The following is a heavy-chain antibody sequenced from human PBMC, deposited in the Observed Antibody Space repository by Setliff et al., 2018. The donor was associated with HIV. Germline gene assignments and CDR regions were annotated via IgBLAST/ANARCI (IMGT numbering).Heavy chain of an antibody. D-gene: IGHD3-9*01. CDR2: LNPEANYI. CDR1: GLTFSTSW. J-gene: IGHJ6*02. Sequence: PGGSLRLSCAASGLTFSTSWMQWVRQSPGEGLLWVARLNPEANYIHYADSVKGRSTISRDNAKNTLYLQMNSLRTEDTAVYYCVRDTFDGRSYYGWDVWGQGTTVTVSS. V-gene: IGHV3-74*01. CDR3: VRDTFDGRSYYGWDV.